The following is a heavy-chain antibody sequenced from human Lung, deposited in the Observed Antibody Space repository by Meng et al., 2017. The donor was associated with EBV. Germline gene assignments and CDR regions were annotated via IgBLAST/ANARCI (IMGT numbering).Heavy chain of an antibody. D-gene: IGHD6-19*01. CDR3: ARLRLVWMFDY. CDR1: GGSVDSGAYY. CDR2: IYYSGST. J-gene: IGHJ4*02. Sequence: VQLRYPGPGLVKPSQPLSRTGTVSGGSVDSGAYYWSWIRQRPGKGLDWIGYIYYSGSTFYTPYLKSRATVSVDTSKNQFSLKLNSVTAADTAVYYCARLRLVWMFDYWGQGALVTVSS. V-gene: IGHV4-31*03.